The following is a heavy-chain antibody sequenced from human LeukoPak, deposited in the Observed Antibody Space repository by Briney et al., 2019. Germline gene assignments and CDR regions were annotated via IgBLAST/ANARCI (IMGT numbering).Heavy chain of an antibody. CDR2: IYSGGST. J-gene: IGHJ5*02. Sequence: GGSLRLSCAASGFTVSSNYMSWVRQAPGKGLEWVSVIYSGGSTYSADSVKGRFTISGDNSKNTLYLQMNSLRAEDTAVYYCARVGGRAAAGSFDPWGQGTLVTVSS. CDR3: ARVGGRAAAGSFDP. CDR1: GFTVSSNY. V-gene: IGHV3-53*01. D-gene: IGHD6-13*01.